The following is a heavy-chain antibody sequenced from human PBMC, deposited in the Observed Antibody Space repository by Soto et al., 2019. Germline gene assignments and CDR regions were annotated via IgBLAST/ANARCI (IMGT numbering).Heavy chain of an antibody. CDR1: GYTFTSYG. D-gene: IGHD6-13*01. CDR3: ARVIASAADFDY. Sequence: QVQLVQSGAEVKKPGASVKVSCKASGYTFTSYGLSWVRQAPGQGLEWMGWISAYNRNTNYAQKLQGRVTMTTDTSTSTGYMELRSLRSDDTAVYYCARVIASAADFDYWGQGTLVTVSS. CDR2: ISAYNRNT. V-gene: IGHV1-18*01. J-gene: IGHJ4*02.